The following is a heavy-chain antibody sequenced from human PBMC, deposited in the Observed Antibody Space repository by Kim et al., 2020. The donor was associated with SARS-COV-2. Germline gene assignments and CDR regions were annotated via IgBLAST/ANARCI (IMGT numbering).Heavy chain of an antibody. CDR3: ARDGCSGGRCYSQWFDR. Sequence: ASVKVSCKASGYTFTGYYMLWVRQAPGQGLEWMGWINPNSGGTNYAQKFQGRVTMTRDTSISTAYMELSRLRSDDTAVYYCARDGCSGGRCYSQWFDRWGQGTLVTVSS. J-gene: IGHJ5*02. V-gene: IGHV1-2*02. CDR1: GYTFTGYY. D-gene: IGHD2-15*01. CDR2: INPNSGGT.